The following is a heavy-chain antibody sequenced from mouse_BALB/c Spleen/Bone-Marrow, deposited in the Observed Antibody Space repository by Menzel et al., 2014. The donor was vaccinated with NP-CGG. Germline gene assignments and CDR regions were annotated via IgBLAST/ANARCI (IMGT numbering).Heavy chain of an antibody. Sequence: EVQVVESGGGRMQPGGSLKLSCADSGFDFSSYWMSWARQAPGKGLEWIGEINPDSSTINYTPSLKDKFIISRDNAKNTLYLQMSKVRSEDTALYYCARMHYYGYVAYWGQGTLVTVSA. J-gene: IGHJ3*01. D-gene: IGHD1-2*01. CDR2: INPDSSTI. CDR1: GFDFSSYW. CDR3: ARMHYYGYVAY. V-gene: IGHV4-1*02.